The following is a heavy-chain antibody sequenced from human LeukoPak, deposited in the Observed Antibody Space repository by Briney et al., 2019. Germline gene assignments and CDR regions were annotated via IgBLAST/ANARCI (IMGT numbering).Heavy chain of an antibody. V-gene: IGHV3-7*03. J-gene: IGHJ4*02. CDR3: ASLDTVVVPAAFDY. CDR1: GFTFSSYW. CDR2: IKQGGSEK. Sequence: GGSLRLSCAASGFTFSSYWMSWVRQAPGKGLEWVANIKQGGSEKYYVDSVKGRFTISRDNAKNSLYLQMNSLRAEDTAVYYCASLDTVVVPAAFDYWGQGTLVTVSS. D-gene: IGHD2-2*03.